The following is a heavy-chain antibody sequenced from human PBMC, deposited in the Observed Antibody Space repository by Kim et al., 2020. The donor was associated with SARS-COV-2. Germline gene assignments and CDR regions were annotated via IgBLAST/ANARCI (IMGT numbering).Heavy chain of an antibody. CDR2: INPNSGGT. J-gene: IGHJ5*02. CDR1: GYTFTGYY. Sequence: ASVKVSCKASGYTFTGYYMHWVRQAPGQGLEWMGRINPNSGGTNYAQKFQGRVTMTRDTSISTAYMELSRLRSDDTAVYYCARSARYDYSNYREEFDPWGQGTLVTVSS. CDR3: ARSARYDYSNYREEFDP. D-gene: IGHD4-4*01. V-gene: IGHV1-2*06.